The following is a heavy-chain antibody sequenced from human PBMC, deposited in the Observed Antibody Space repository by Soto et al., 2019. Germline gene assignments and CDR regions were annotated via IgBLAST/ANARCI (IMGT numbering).Heavy chain of an antibody. D-gene: IGHD4-17*01. CDR3: AAPDFGDYWYFDL. CDR2: IVVGSGHT. J-gene: IGHJ2*01. CDR1: GFTFSSSI. Sequence: QMQLVQSGPEVKKPGTSVKVSCKASGFTFSSSIVQWVRQARGQRLEWIGWIVVGSGHTNYEQKFQERVTITRDMSTSTAYMELSSLRSEDTAVYYCAAPDFGDYWYFDLWVRGTLVTVSS. V-gene: IGHV1-58*01.